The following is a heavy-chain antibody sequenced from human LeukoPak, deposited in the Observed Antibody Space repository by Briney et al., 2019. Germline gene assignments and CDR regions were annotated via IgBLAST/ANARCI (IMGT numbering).Heavy chain of an antibody. D-gene: IGHD3-3*01. CDR1: GFTFSSYG. CDR2: IWYDGSNK. Sequence: PGGSLRLSCAASGFTFSSYGMHWVRQAPGKGLEWVAVIWYDGSNKYYADSVKGRFTISRDNFKNTLYLQMNSLRAEDTAVYYCARASLGGYDFWSGYYPSDAFDIWGQGTMVTVSS. J-gene: IGHJ3*02. CDR3: ARASLGGYDFWSGYYPSDAFDI. V-gene: IGHV3-33*01.